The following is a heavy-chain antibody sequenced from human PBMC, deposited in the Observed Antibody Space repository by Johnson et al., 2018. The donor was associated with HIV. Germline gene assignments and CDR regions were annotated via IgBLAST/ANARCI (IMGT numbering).Heavy chain of an antibody. CDR1: GFTFSSYG. J-gene: IGHJ3*02. V-gene: IGHV3-30*18. Sequence: QVQVVESGGGLVQPGGSLRLSCTASGFTFSSYGIHWVRQAPGKGLEWVAVISYDGGNKYYADSVKGRFSISRDNSNNTVYLQLNSLTGEDTAVYFCAKAYSVAGLRDAFDIWGQGTMVTVSS. CDR2: ISYDGGNK. D-gene: IGHD6-19*01. CDR3: AKAYSVAGLRDAFDI.